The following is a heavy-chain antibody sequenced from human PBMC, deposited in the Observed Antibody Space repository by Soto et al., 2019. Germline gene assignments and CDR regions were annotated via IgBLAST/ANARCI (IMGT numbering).Heavy chain of an antibody. V-gene: IGHV1-18*01. J-gene: IGHJ6*02. D-gene: IGHD1-26*01. CDR1: GGTFSSYT. Sequence: GASVKVSCKASGGTFSSYTISWVRQAPGQGLEWMGRISAFLGNTNYAQKFQGRVTMTTDKSTSTAYMELRSLRSDDTAVYYCARDQEGLWDYYYGMDVWGQGTTVTVSS. CDR2: ISAFLGNT. CDR3: ARDQEGLWDYYYGMDV.